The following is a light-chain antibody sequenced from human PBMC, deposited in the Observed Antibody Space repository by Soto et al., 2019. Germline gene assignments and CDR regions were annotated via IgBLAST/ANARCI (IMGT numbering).Light chain of an antibody. V-gene: IGKV3-11*01. J-gene: IGKJ5*01. Sequence: EIALTQSPVTLSLSPRERPNLSSSASQSVSNYLAWYQEKPGQDPRILIYDAFNRATGIPARFSGSGSGTDFNLTISRLETEEFAVYYCHQRSSWTITFGQGTRLEIK. CDR1: QSVSNY. CDR3: HQRSSWTIT. CDR2: DAF.